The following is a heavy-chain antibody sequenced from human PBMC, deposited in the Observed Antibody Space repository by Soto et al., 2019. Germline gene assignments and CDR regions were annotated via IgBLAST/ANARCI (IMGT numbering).Heavy chain of an antibody. V-gene: IGHV5-51*01. Sequence: GESLKISCKGSGYSFTSYWIGWVRQMPGKGLEWMGIIYPGDSDTRYSPSFQGQVTISADKSISTAYLQWSSLKASDTAMYYCARLLGYGYALAGQVGYWGQGTLVTVSS. CDR2: IYPGDSDT. J-gene: IGHJ4*02. D-gene: IGHD5-18*01. CDR3: ARLLGYGYALAGQVGY. CDR1: GYSFTSYW.